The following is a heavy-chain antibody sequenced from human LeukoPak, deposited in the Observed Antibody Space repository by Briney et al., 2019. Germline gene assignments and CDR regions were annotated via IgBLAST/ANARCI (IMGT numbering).Heavy chain of an antibody. V-gene: IGHV1-2*02. D-gene: IGHD5-12*01. CDR2: INPNSGGT. CDR1: GYTFTGYY. J-gene: IGHJ4*02. Sequence: ASVKVSCKASGYTFTGYYMHWVRQAPGQGLEWMGWINPNSGGTKYAQKFQGRVTMTRDASISTTYMELSRLRSDDTAVYYCARDPWATYSDYDSSYWGQGTLVTVSS. CDR3: ARDPWATYSDYDSSY.